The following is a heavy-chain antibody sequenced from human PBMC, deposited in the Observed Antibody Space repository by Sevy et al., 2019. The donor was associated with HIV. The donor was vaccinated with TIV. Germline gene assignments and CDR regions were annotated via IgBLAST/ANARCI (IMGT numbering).Heavy chain of an antibody. V-gene: IGHV3-30*18. J-gene: IGHJ3*02. Sequence: GGSLRLSCAASGFTFSSYGMHWVRQAPGKGLEWVAVISYDGSNKYYADSVKGRFTISRDNSKNTLYLQMNSLRAEDTAVYYCAKGQRWFGELPGLAFDIWGLGTMVTVSS. CDR2: ISYDGSNK. D-gene: IGHD3-10*01. CDR3: AKGQRWFGELPGLAFDI. CDR1: GFTFSSYG.